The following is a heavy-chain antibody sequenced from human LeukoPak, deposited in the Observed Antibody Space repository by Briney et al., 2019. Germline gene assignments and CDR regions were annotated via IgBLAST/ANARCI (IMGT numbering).Heavy chain of an antibody. V-gene: IGHV4-59*08. J-gene: IGHJ4*02. D-gene: IGHD3-16*01. Sequence: PSETLSLTCTVSGGSIGSHYWSWIRQPPGKGLEWIGYTYYSGSTNYIPSLKSRVTISVDTSKNQFSLKLSSVTAADTAVYYCAGGQRDSLYFDYWGQGTLVNVSS. CDR2: TYYSGST. CDR3: AGGQRDSLYFDY. CDR1: GGSIGSHY.